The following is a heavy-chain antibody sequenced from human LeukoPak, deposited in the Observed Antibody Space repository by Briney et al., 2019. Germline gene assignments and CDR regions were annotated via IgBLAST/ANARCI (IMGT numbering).Heavy chain of an antibody. D-gene: IGHD3-22*01. CDR3: ARDYDSSGNYYDFDY. CDR2: IYTSGST. V-gene: IGHV4-4*08. Sequence: SETLSLTCTVSGGSISSYYWSWIRQPPGKGLEWIGYIYTSGSTNYNPSLKSRVTMSVDTSKNQFSLKLSSVTAADTAVYYCARDYDSSGNYYDFDYWGQGTLVTVSS. CDR1: GGSISSYY. J-gene: IGHJ4*02.